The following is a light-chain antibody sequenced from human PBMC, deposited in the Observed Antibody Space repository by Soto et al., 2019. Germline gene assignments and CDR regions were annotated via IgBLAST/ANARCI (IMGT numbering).Light chain of an antibody. J-gene: IGLJ1*01. CDR3: GSWDSSLSAYV. CDR2: DDN. V-gene: IGLV1-51*01. CDR1: SSNIGVNS. Sequence: QSVLTQPPSVSAAPGQKVTISCSGSSSNIGVNSVSRYKQLPGTATKLLIYDDNKRPSGIPDRFSGSKSGTSATLGITGFQTGDEADYYCGSWDSSLSAYVFGAGTKVIV.